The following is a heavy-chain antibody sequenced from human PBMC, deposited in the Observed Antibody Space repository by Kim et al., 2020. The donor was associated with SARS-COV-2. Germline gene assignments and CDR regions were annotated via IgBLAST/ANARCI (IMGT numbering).Heavy chain of an antibody. Sequence: GGSLRLSCAASGFTFSSYAMHWVRQAPGKGLEWVAVISYDGSNKYYADSVKGRFTISRDNSKNTLYLQMNSLRAEDTAVYYCARPDSSGYYSFDYWGQGTLVTVSS. CDR1: GFTFSSYA. J-gene: IGHJ4*02. CDR2: ISYDGSNK. V-gene: IGHV3-30-3*01. CDR3: ARPDSSGYYSFDY. D-gene: IGHD3-22*01.